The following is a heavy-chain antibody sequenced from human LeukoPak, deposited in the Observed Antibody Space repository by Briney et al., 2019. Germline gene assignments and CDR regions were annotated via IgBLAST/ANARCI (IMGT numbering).Heavy chain of an antibody. Sequence: ASAKVSCKASGYTFTGYYVHWVRQAPGQGLEWMGWVNPNNGGTNYAQKFQGWVTMTRDTSISTAYMELSRLRSDDTAVYYCARRRLTGDAFDIWGQGTMVTVSS. D-gene: IGHD1-20*01. CDR1: GYTFTGYY. J-gene: IGHJ3*02. CDR2: VNPNNGGT. V-gene: IGHV1-2*04. CDR3: ARRRLTGDAFDI.